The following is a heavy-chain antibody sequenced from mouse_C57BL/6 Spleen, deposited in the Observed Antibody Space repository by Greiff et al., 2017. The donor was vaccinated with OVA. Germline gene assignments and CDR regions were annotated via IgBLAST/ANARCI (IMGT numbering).Heavy chain of an antibody. J-gene: IGHJ4*01. CDR2: ISYDGSN. Sequence: EVQLVESGPGLVKPSQSLSLTCSVTGYSITSGYYWNWIRQFPGNKLEWMGYISYDGSNNYNPSLKNRISITRDTSKNQFFLKLNSVTTEDTATYYCARGGTTVVAYYAMDYWGQGTSVTVSS. D-gene: IGHD1-1*01. CDR1: GYSITSGYY. CDR3: ARGGTTVVAYYAMDY. V-gene: IGHV3-6*01.